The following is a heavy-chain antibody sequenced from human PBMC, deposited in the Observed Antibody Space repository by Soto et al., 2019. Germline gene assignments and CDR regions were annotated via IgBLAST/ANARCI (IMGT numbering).Heavy chain of an antibody. CDR3: ARGTSVSDDYGDYTDAFDI. Sequence: SETLSLTCTVSGGSISSYYWSWIRQPPEKGLEWIGYIYYSGSTNYNPSLKSRVTISVDTSKNQFSLKLSSVTAADTAVYYCARGTSVSDDYGDYTDAFDIWGQGTMVTVSS. V-gene: IGHV4-59*01. CDR1: GGSISSYY. J-gene: IGHJ3*02. D-gene: IGHD4-17*01. CDR2: IYYSGST.